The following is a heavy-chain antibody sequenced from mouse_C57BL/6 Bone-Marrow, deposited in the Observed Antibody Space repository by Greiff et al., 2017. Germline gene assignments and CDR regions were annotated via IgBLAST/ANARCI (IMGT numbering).Heavy chain of an antibody. J-gene: IGHJ3*01. CDR3: ALAPWFAY. D-gene: IGHD6-1*01. V-gene: IGHV3-6*01. CDR1: GYSITSGYY. CDR2: ISYDGSN. Sequence: EVKLEESGPGLVKPSQSLSLTCSVTGYSITSGYYWNWIRQFPGNKLEWMGYISYDGSNNYNPSLKNRISITRDTSKNQFFLKLNSVTTEDTATYDCALAPWFAYWGQGTRVTVSA.